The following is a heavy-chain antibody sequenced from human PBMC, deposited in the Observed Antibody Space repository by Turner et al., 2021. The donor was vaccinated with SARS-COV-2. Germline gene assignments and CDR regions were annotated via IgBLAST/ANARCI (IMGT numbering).Heavy chain of an antibody. CDR1: SGSISRSSYY. J-gene: IGHJ6*02. Sequence: QLQLQESGPGLVKPSETLSLTCTVSSGSISRSSYYWGWIRQPPGKGLEWIGSIYYSGSTYYNASIKSRVTISVDTSKNQFSLKLSSVTAADTAVYYCARHQGSTSGYDHGMNVWGQGTAVIVSS. D-gene: IGHD1-1*01. CDR3: ARHQGSTSGYDHGMNV. V-gene: IGHV4-39*01. CDR2: IYYSGST.